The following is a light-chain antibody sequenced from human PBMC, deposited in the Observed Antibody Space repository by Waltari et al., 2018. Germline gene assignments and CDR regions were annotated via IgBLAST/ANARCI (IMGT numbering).Light chain of an antibody. Sequence: DIVMTQSPDSLAVSLGERATINCKSSQSVLYSSNNKNYLAWYQRKPGQPPKLLIYWASTRESGVPDRFSCSGSGTDFTLTISSLQAEDVAVYYCQQYYSTPPHTFGQGTKLEIK. CDR2: WAS. V-gene: IGKV4-1*01. J-gene: IGKJ2*01. CDR1: QSVLYSSNNKNY. CDR3: QQYYSTPPHT.